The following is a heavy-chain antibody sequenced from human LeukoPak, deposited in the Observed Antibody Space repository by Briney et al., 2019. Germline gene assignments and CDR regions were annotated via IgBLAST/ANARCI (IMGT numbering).Heavy chain of an antibody. V-gene: IGHV4-4*07. Sequence: PSETLPLTCTVSGGSISSYYWSWIRQPAGKGLEWIGRIYTSGSTNYNPSLKSRVTMSVDTSKNQFSLKLSSVTAADTAVYYCARASGGVGARISYYYYYGMDVWGQGTTVTVSS. J-gene: IGHJ6*02. D-gene: IGHD1-26*01. CDR1: GGSISSYY. CDR3: ARASGGVGARISYYYYYGMDV. CDR2: IYTSGST.